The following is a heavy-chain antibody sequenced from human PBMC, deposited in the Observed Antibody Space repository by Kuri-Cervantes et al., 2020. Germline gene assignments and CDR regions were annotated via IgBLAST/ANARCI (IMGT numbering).Heavy chain of an antibody. CDR2: IYYSGST. CDR3: ARCDDRLYSSSWYLDV. Sequence: SETLSLTCTVSGGSISSGGYYWSWIRQHPGKGLEWIGYIYYSGSTYYNPSLKSRVTISVDTSKNQFSLKLSSVTAADTAVYYCARCDDRLYSSSWYLDVWGQGTLVTVSS. CDR1: GGSISSGGYY. D-gene: IGHD6-13*01. J-gene: IGHJ4*02. V-gene: IGHV4-31*03.